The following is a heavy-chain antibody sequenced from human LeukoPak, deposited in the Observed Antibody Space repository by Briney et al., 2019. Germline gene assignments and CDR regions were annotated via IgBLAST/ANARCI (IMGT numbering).Heavy chain of an antibody. CDR2: IRSKANRYAT. Sequence: PGGSLKLSCAASGFTFSGSAMHWVRQASGKGLEWVGRIRSKANRYATAYAASVKVRFTISRDDSKNTAYLQMNSLKTEDTAVYYCTRHSPSYYYDSSGYYRIAEYFQHWGQGTLVTVSS. CDR3: TRHSPSYYYDSSGYYRIAEYFQH. V-gene: IGHV3-73*01. CDR1: GFTFSGSA. J-gene: IGHJ1*01. D-gene: IGHD3-22*01.